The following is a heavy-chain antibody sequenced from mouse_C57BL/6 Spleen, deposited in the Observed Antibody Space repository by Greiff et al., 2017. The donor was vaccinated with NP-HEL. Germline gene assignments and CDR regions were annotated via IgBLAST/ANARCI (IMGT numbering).Heavy chain of an antibody. Sequence: EVKLMESEGGLVQPGSSMKLSCTASGFTFSDYYMAWVRQVPEKGLEWVANSNYDGSSTYYLDSLKSRFIISRDNAKNILYLQMSSLKSEDTATYYCARRDSNHWYFDVWGTETTVTVSS. CDR1: GFTFSDYY. V-gene: IGHV5-16*01. J-gene: IGHJ1*03. D-gene: IGHD2-5*01. CDR3: ARRDSNHWYFDV. CDR2: SNYDGSST.